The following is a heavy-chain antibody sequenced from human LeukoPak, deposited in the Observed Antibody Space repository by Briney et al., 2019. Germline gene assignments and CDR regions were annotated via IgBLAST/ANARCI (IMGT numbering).Heavy chain of an antibody. J-gene: IGHJ4*02. D-gene: IGHD6-13*01. CDR3: AKEELAAAGRDFEY. V-gene: IGHV3-23*01. CDR1: GFTFSTYA. CDR2: ISGSGGST. Sequence: GGSLRLSCAASGFTFSTYAMSWVRQAPGKGLEWVSAISGSGGSTYYSDSAKGRFTISRDNSKNTLDLQMNSLGAEDTAVYYCAKEELAAAGRDFEYWGQGTLVTVSS.